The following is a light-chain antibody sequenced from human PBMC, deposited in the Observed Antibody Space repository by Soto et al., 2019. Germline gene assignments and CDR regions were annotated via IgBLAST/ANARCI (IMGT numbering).Light chain of an antibody. CDR2: AAS. J-gene: IGKJ3*01. CDR1: QGISSY. V-gene: IGKV1-9*01. Sequence: DIQLTQSPSFLSASVGDRVTITCRASQGISSYLAWYQQRPGKALNLLIYAASTLQSGVPSRFGGSGSGTEFTLTISSLQPEDFATYYCQQLNSYPFTFGPGTKVDIK. CDR3: QQLNSYPFT.